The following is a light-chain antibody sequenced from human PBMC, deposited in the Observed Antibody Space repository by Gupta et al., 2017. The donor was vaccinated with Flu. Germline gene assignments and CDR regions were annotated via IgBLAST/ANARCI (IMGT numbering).Light chain of an antibody. Sequence: RAASPSLVAPVKLTCTLSSGRSTDSIAWHQHQPEKGPRYLMKLNSNGGHTKGDGIPDRFSGSSSGAERYLTISSLQSEDEADYYCQTWGTGYGVCGGGTKLTVL. CDR1: SGRSTDS. CDR2: LNSNGGH. V-gene: IGLV4-69*01. J-gene: IGLJ3*02. CDR3: QTWGTGYGV.